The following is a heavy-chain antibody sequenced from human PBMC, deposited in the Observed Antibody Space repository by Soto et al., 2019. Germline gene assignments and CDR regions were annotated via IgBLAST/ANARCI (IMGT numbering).Heavy chain of an antibody. V-gene: IGHV1-3*04. J-gene: IGHJ5*02. D-gene: IGHD5-12*01. CDR1: GITYTTYA. CDR3: ARAISGYVT. CDR2: INTGNGNT. Sequence: QVQLVQSGAEVKKPGASVKVSCKASGITYTTYAIHWVSQAPGQGLEWVGWINTGNGNTRYSQRFQGRVTLSTDTSASTAWMDLSSLTSEDTAVYYCARAISGYVTWGQGTLITVSS.